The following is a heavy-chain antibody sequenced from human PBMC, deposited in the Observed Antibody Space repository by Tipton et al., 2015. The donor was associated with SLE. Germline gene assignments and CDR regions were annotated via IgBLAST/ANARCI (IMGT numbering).Heavy chain of an antibody. CDR2: ISDTAYYT. V-gene: IGHV3-23*01. CDR3: ARDFVSGGFRYFDI. J-gene: IGHJ3*02. D-gene: IGHD3-10*01. CDR1: GFTFSNYA. Sequence: GSLRLSCAASGFTFSNYAMSWVRQAPGKGLEWVSAISDTAYYTNYADSVKGRFTISRDNSQNTLHLQINTLRAEDTAVYYCARDFVSGGFRYFDIWGQGTLVTVSS.